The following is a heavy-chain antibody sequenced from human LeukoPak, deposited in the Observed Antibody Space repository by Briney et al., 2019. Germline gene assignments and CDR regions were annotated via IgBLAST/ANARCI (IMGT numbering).Heavy chain of an antibody. Sequence: SEALSLTCTVSGGSISSYYWSWIWQPPGKGLEWIGYIYYSGSTNYNPSLKSRVTISVDTSKNQFSLKLSSVTAADTAVYYCARGASSSWYWYFDYWGQGTLVTVSS. CDR2: IYYSGST. CDR1: GGSISSYY. J-gene: IGHJ4*02. CDR3: ARGASSSWYWYFDY. V-gene: IGHV4-59*01. D-gene: IGHD6-13*01.